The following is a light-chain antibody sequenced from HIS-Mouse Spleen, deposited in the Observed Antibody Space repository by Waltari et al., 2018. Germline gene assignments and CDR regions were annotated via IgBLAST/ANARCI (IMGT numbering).Light chain of an antibody. CDR2: EDS. CDR3: YSTDSSGNHRV. CDR1: ALPKKY. V-gene: IGLV3-10*01. Sequence: SYELTQPPSVSVSPGQTARITCSGDALPKKYAYWYKQKSGQAPVRVIYEDSKRPSGIPERFSGSGSGTMATLTISGAQVEDEADYYCYSTDSSGNHRVFGGGTKLTVL. J-gene: IGLJ2*01.